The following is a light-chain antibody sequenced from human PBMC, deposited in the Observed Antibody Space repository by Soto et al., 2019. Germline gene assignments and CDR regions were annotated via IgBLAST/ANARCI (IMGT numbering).Light chain of an antibody. CDR1: SGDVGGYNY. CDR2: DVS. J-gene: IGLJ1*01. V-gene: IGLV2-14*01. Sequence: QSALTQPASVSGSPGQSITISCTGTSGDVGGYNYVSWYQQHPGKAPKFMIYDVSNRPSGVPNRFSGSKSGNTASLTISGLQAEDEADYYCTSYTTSNTRQIVFGTGTKVTVL. CDR3: TSYTTSNTRQIV.